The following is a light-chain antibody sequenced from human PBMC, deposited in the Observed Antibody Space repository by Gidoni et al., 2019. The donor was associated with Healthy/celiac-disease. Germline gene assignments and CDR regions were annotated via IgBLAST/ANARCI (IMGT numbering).Light chain of an antibody. CDR1: QSISSW. CDR2: DAS. V-gene: IGKV1-5*01. J-gene: IGKJ1*01. Sequence: DIQMTQSPSTLSASVVDRVTITCRASQSISSWLAWYQQKTGKAPKLLIYDASSLESGVPSRFSGSGSGTEFTLTISSLQPDDFATYYCQQYNSYSLTFGHGTKVEIK. CDR3: QQYNSYSLT.